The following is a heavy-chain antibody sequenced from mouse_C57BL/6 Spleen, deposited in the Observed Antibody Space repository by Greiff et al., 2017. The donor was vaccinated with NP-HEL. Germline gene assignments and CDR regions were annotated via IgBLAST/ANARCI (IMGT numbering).Heavy chain of an antibody. V-gene: IGHV1-4*01. D-gene: IGHD2-3*01. CDR2: INPSSGYT. CDR3: ARNGYYADMDY. J-gene: IGHJ4*01. CDR1: GYTFTSYT. Sequence: VQLQQSGAELARPGASVKMSCKASGYTFTSYTMHWVKQRPGQGLEWIGYINPSSGYTKYNQKFKDKATLTADKSSSTAYMQLSSLTSEDSAVYYCARNGYYADMDYWGQGTSVTVSS.